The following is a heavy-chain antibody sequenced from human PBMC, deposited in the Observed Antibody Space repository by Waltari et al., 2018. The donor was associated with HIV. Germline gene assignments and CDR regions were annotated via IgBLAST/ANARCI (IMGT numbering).Heavy chain of an antibody. J-gene: IGHJ5*02. D-gene: IGHD6-6*01. V-gene: IGHV1-8*02. Sequence: QVQLVQSGAEVKKPGASVKVSCKTSGYAFITYDINWVRQANGQGLEWMGWMNPRSGNTGYAQNFQGRITMTRDTSKNTAYMELTSLRSDDTAVYYCARGPSPNHWGQGTLVTVSS. CDR3: ARGPSPNH. CDR1: GYAFITYD. CDR2: MNPRSGNT.